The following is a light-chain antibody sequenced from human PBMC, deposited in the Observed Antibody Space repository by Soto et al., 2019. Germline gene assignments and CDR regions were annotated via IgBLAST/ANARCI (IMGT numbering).Light chain of an antibody. V-gene: IGLV4-69*01. Sequence: QPVLTQSPSASASLGASVKLTCTLSSGHSSYAIAWHQQQPEKGPRYLMKVNSDGSHSKGDEIPDRFSGSSSGAERYLIISSLQSDDEADYYCQTWGTGIRVFGGGTKLTVL. CDR1: SGHSSYA. CDR2: VNSDGSH. J-gene: IGLJ2*01. CDR3: QTWGTGIRV.